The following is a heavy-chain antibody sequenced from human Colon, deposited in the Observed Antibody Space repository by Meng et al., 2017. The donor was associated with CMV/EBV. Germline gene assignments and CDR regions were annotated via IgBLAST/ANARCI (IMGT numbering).Heavy chain of an antibody. CDR2: VSSDGINM. CDR3: ARDYWVLDVSHFDT. J-gene: IGHJ5*02. V-gene: IGHV3-30*03. D-gene: IGHD3-9*01. Sequence: GESLKISCAASGFNFYSHGMHWVRQAPGKGLEWVAFVSSDGINMYYVDSVKGRFTISRDNSKSTLYLQMNSLRTEDTAVYYCARDYWVLDVSHFDTWGQGVLVTVSS. CDR1: GFNFYSHG.